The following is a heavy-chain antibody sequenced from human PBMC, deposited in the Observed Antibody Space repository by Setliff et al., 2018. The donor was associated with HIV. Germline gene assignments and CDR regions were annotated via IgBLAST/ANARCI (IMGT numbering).Heavy chain of an antibody. CDR2: IYTSGST. CDR3: ARQAIFGYYDSSGYLDY. Sequence: SETLSLTCTVSGGSISSGSYYWNWIRQPAGKGLEWIGRIYTSGSTNYNPSLKSRVTISVDTSKNQFSLKLSSVTASDTAVYYCARQAIFGYYDSSGYLDYWGQGTQVTVSS. CDR1: GGSISSGSYY. V-gene: IGHV4-61*02. D-gene: IGHD3-22*01. J-gene: IGHJ4*02.